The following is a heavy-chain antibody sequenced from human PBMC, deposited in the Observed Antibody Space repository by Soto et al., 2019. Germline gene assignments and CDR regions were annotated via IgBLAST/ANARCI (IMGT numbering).Heavy chain of an antibody. Sequence: QVQLQESGPGLVKPSETRSLTCTVTGGCMSSYYWSWIRQPPGKGLEWIGYIYYSGSTNYNPSLKSRVTISVDTSKNQFSLKVSSVTAADTAVYYCARLWGYYNDVWGQGTLVTVSS. CDR2: IYYSGST. J-gene: IGHJ4*02. CDR3: ARLWGYYNDV. V-gene: IGHV4-59*08. CDR1: GGCMSSYY. D-gene: IGHD3-22*01.